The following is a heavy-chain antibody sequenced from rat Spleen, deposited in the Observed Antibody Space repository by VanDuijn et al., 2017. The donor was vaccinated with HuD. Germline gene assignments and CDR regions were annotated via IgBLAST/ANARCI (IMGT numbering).Heavy chain of an antibody. CDR1: GFHFNNYD. V-gene: IGHV5S23*01. CDR2: ISTAGGNT. J-gene: IGHJ2*01. D-gene: IGHD1-9*01. CDR3: ARPTTGIPFNY. Sequence: EVQLVESDGGLVQPGRSLKLSCAASGFHFNNYDLAWVRQAPTKGLEWVAYISTAGGNTYYRDSVRGRFTISRDNAKSALYLQMDSLRSEDTAIYYCARPTTGIPFNYWGQGVMVTVSS.